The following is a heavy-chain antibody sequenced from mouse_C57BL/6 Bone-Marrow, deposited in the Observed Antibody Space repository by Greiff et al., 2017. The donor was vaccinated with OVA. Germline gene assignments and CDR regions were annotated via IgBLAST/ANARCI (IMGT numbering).Heavy chain of an antibody. CDR3: AKRGLTPFAY. CDR2: INPNNGGT. CDR1: GYTFTDYN. D-gene: IGHD2-2*01. V-gene: IGHV1-22*01. Sequence: EVKLQESGPELVKPGASVKMSCKASGYTFTDYNMHWVKQSHGKSLEWIGYINPNNGGTSYNQKFKGKATLTVNKSSSTAYMELRSLTSEDSAVYYCAKRGLTPFAYWGQGTLVTVSA. J-gene: IGHJ3*01.